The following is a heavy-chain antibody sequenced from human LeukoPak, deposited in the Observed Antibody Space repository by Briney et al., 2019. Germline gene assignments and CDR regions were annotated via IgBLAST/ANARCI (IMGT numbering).Heavy chain of an antibody. V-gene: IGHV3-30*18. CDR1: GFTFSSYG. CDR3: AKDGSGWYYGTDY. D-gene: IGHD6-19*01. CDR2: ISYDGSNK. J-gene: IGHJ4*02. Sequence: PGGSLRLSCAASGFTFSSYGMHWVRQAPGKGLEWVAVISYDGSNKYYADSVKGRFTISRDNSKNTLYLQMNSLRAEDTAVYYCAKDGSGWYYGTDYWGQGTLVTDSS.